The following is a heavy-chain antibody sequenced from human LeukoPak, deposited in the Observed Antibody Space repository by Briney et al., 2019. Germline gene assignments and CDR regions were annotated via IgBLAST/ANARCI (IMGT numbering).Heavy chain of an antibody. Sequence: GESLKISCKGSGYSFPSYWISWVRQMPGKGLEWMGRIDSSDSYTNYSPSFQGHVTISADKSISTAYLQWSSLKATDTAMYYCARPPTGDVYWYFDLWGRGTLVTVSS. CDR2: IDSSDSYT. V-gene: IGHV5-10-1*01. CDR3: ARPPTGDVYWYFDL. CDR1: GYSFPSYW. J-gene: IGHJ2*01. D-gene: IGHD7-27*01.